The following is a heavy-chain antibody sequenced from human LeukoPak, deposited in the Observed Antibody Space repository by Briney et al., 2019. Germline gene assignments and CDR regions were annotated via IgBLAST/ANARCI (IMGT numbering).Heavy chain of an antibody. CDR3: ASGYYYDSSGYYYFPLDY. V-gene: IGHV4-31*03. CDR1: GGSISSGGCY. D-gene: IGHD3-22*01. Sequence: SETLSLTCTVSGGSISSGGCYWSWIRQHPGKGLEWIGYIYYSGSTYYNPSLKSRVTISVDTSKNQFSLKLSSVTAADTAVYYCASGYYYDSSGYYYFPLDYWGQGTLATVSS. CDR2: IYYSGST. J-gene: IGHJ4*02.